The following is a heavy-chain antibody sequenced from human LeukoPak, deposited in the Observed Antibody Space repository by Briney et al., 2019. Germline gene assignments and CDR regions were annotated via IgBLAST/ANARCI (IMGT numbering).Heavy chain of an antibody. V-gene: IGHV4-39*07. CDR3: ARVNWGGYYYGMDV. Sequence: SETLSLTCAVSGGSISSSSYYWGWIRQPPGKGLEWIGSIYYTGSTYYNPSLKSRVTISVDTSKNQFSLKLSSVTAADTAVYYCARVNWGGYYYGMDVWGQGTTVTVSS. CDR2: IYYTGST. J-gene: IGHJ6*02. CDR1: GGSISSSSYY. D-gene: IGHD3-10*01.